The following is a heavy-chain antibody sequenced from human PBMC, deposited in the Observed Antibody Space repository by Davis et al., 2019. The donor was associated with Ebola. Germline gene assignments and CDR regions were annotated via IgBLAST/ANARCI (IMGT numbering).Heavy chain of an antibody. D-gene: IGHD2-21*02. J-gene: IGHJ5*02. CDR3: ARGGIVVVTAIRGWFDP. CDR2: INHSGST. CDR1: GGSFSGYY. Sequence: PSETLSLTCAVYGGSFSGYYWSWIRQPPGKGLEWIGEINHSGSTNYNPSLKSRVTISVDTSKNQFSLKLSSVTAADTAVYYCARGGIVVVTAIRGWFDPWGQGTLVTVSS. V-gene: IGHV4-34*01.